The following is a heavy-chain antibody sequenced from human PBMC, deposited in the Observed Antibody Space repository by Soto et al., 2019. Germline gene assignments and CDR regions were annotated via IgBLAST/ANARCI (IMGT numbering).Heavy chain of an antibody. V-gene: IGHV3-30-3*01. CDR3: AREKGDVAGTTPSYYYYGMDV. D-gene: IGHD1-7*01. J-gene: IGHJ6*02. CDR1: GFTFSSYA. CDR2: ISYDGSNK. Sequence: GGSLRLSCAASGFTFSSYAMHWVRQAPGKGLEWVAVISYDGSNKYYADSVKGRFTISRDNSKNTLYLQMNSLRAEDTAVYYCAREKGDVAGTTPSYYYYGMDVWGQGTTVIVSS.